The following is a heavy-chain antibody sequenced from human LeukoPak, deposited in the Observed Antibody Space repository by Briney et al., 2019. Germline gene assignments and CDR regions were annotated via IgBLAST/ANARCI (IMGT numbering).Heavy chain of an antibody. J-gene: IGHJ4*02. D-gene: IGHD4-23*01. V-gene: IGHV4-38-2*01. CDR1: GYSFSTGFY. CDR2: MYHSGSP. Sequence: SETLSLTCAVSGYSFSTGFYWGWIRQPPGKGLEWIGSMYHSGSPYYNPSLRSRATISIDTSKNQFSLKLNSVTTADTAVYYCARHPDFGGNSGGHFDYWGQGPLVTVSS. CDR3: ARHPDFGGNSGGHFDY.